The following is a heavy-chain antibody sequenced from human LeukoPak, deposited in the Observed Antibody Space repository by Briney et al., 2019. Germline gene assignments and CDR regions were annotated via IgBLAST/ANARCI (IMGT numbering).Heavy chain of an antibody. CDR1: GFTFSDYY. CDR3: ARYLVRGPRWFDP. V-gene: IGHV3-11*01. Sequence: GGSLRLSCAASGFTFSDYYMSWIRQAPGKGLEWVSYISSSGSTIYYADSVKGRFTISRDNAKNSLYLQMNSLRAEDTAVYYCARYLVRGPRWFDPWGQGTLVTVSP. D-gene: IGHD3-10*01. CDR2: ISSSGSTI. J-gene: IGHJ5*02.